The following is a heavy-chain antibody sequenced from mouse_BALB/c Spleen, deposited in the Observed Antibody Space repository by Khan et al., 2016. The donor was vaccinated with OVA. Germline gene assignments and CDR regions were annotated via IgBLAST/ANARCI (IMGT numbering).Heavy chain of an antibody. V-gene: IGHV5-12-1*01. Sequence: EVELVESGGGLVKPGGSLKLSCAASGFAFSSYDMSWVRQTPEKRLEWVAYISSGGGSTYYPDTVKGRFTISRDNAKNTLYLQTSSLKSEDTAMYYCARHEVRRGYAMDYWGQGTSVTVSS. CDR3: ARHEVRRGYAMDY. CDR2: ISSGGGST. J-gene: IGHJ4*01. D-gene: IGHD2-14*01. CDR1: GFAFSSYD.